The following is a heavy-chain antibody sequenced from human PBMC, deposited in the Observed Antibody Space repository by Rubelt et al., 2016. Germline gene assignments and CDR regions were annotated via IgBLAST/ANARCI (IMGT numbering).Heavy chain of an antibody. J-gene: IGHJ2*01. CDR3: ARNGGTGWYLDL. V-gene: IGHV4-34*01. D-gene: IGHD4-23*01. CDR1: GGSFSGYY. CDR2: INHSGSI. Sequence: QVQLQQWGAGLLKPSETLSLTCAVYGGSFSGYYWSWIRQPPGKGLEWIGEINHSGSINYTPSLKSRVTISVDTATKQFSLKLSSVTAADTAVYYCARNGGTGWYLDLWGRGTPVTVSS.